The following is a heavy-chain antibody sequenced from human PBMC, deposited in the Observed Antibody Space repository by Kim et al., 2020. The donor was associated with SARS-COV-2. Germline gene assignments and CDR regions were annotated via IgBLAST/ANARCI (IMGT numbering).Heavy chain of an antibody. D-gene: IGHD3-3*01. Sequence: GGSLRLSCAASGFTFSSYAMTWVRLVPGKGLEWVSTISASGANTYYGDSVEGRFTISRDNSNDTVYLQMNSLRVEDTATYYCAKDRVRFLGWSPGPHHYCGVDVWRHETTVTVSS. CDR1: GFTFSSYA. J-gene: IGHJ6*01. V-gene: IGHV3-23*01. CDR2: ISASGANT. CDR3: AKDRVRFLGWSPGPHHYCGVDV.